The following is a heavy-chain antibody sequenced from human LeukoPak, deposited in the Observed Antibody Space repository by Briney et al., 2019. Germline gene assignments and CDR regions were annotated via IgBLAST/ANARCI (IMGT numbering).Heavy chain of an antibody. D-gene: IGHD5-18*01. CDR3: ARGVARGYSYAVTARNWFDP. V-gene: IGHV1-3*01. CDR1: GYTFTSYA. CDR2: INAGNGNT. J-gene: IGHJ5*02. Sequence: GASVKVSCKASGYTFTSYAMHWVRQAPGQRLEWMGWINAGNGNTKYSQKFQGRVTITRDTSASTAYMELSSLRSEDTAVNYCARGVARGYSYAVTARNWFDPWGQGTLVTVSS.